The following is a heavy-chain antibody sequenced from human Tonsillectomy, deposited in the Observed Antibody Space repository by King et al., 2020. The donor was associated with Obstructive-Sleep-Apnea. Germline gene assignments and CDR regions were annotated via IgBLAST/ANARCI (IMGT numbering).Heavy chain of an antibody. Sequence: QLVQSGAEVKKPGASVKVSCKASGYTFTSYDINWVRQATGQGLEWMGWMNLNSGNTGYAQKFQGRVTMTRNTSISTAYMELSSLRSEDTAVYYCARGGVVVAATNYYYGMDVWGQGTTVTVSS. CDR2: MNLNSGNT. CDR3: ARGGVVVAATNYYYGMDV. J-gene: IGHJ6*02. V-gene: IGHV1-8*01. CDR1: GYTFTSYD. D-gene: IGHD2-15*01.